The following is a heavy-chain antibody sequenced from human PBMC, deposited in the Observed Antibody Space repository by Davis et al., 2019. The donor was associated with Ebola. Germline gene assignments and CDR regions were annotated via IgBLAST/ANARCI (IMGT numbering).Heavy chain of an antibody. V-gene: IGHV5-51*01. Sequence: GESLKISCKGSGYSFTSYWIGWVRQMPGKGLEWMGIIYPGDSDTRYSPSFQGQVTISADKSISTAYLQWSSLKASDTAMYYCARRIFGYCSGGSCYSHWFDPWGQGTLVTVSS. CDR1: GYSFTSYW. D-gene: IGHD2-15*01. CDR3: ARRIFGYCSGGSCYSHWFDP. J-gene: IGHJ5*02. CDR2: IYPGDSDT.